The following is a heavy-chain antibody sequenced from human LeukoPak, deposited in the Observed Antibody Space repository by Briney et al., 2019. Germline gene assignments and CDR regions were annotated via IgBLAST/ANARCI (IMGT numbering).Heavy chain of an antibody. J-gene: IGHJ5*02. CDR2: INHNGST. Sequence: PSETLSLTCAAYGGSFSNYYWSWVRQPPGKGLEWVGEINHNGSTNYNPSLKRGVIITVDTNTNQFSLNLRSVTAADTAVYYWARVLPGGTYHYVPRRWFDRWGQGTLVTVSS. D-gene: IGHD1-1*01. V-gene: IGHV4-34*01. CDR3: ARVLPGGTYHYVPRRWFDR. CDR1: GGSFSNYY.